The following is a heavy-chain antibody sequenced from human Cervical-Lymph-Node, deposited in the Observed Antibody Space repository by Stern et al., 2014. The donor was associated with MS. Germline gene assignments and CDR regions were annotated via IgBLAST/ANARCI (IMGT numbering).Heavy chain of an antibody. CDR3: AREGGNTAEYFQH. CDR1: GFTFSSSG. Sequence: VQLVESGGGVVKPGGSLRLSCAASGFTFSSSGMPWVRQAPGKGLEWLAIIWYDGSNRYYADSVKGRFTISRDNSKNTLYLQMNSLRADDTAVYYCAREGGNTAEYFQHWGQGTLVTVSS. J-gene: IGHJ1*01. CDR2: IWYDGSNR. D-gene: IGHD4-23*01. V-gene: IGHV3-33*01.